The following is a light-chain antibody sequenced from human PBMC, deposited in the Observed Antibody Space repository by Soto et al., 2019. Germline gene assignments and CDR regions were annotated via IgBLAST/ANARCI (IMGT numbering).Light chain of an antibody. Sequence: EIVMTQSPATLSVSPGERATLSCRASQSVGVNLAWYQQKPGHGQAPRLLIYGASTRAITIPARFSGSGSGTEFTLTISGLQSEDFAVYYCQQYTDWPRTFGQGTRVEIK. CDR1: QSVGVN. V-gene: IGKV3-15*01. CDR2: GAS. J-gene: IGKJ1*01. CDR3: QQYTDWPRT.